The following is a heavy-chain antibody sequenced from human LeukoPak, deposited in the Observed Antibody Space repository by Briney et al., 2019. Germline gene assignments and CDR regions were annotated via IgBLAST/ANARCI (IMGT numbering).Heavy chain of an antibody. J-gene: IGHJ5*02. V-gene: IGHV4-31*03. D-gene: IGHD3-22*01. CDR3: ARDGQLSGYQNWFDP. CDR2: IYYSGST. CDR1: GGSISSGGYY. Sequence: SQTLSLTCTVSGGSISSGGYYWSWIRQHPGKGLEWIGYIYYSGSTYYNPSLKSRVTISVDTSKNQFSLKLSSVTAADTAVYYCARDGQLSGYQNWFDPWGQGTLVTVSS.